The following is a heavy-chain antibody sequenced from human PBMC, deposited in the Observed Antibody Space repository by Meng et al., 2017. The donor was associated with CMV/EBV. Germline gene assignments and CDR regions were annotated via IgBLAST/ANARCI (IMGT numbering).Heavy chain of an antibody. CDR1: GGSISSSSYY. CDR2: IYYSGST. V-gene: IGHV4-39*07. CDR3: ARPGWIEHSSSPEEEY. D-gene: IGHD6-6*01. J-gene: IGHJ4*02. Sequence: SETLSLTCTVSGGSISSSSYYWGWIRQPPGKGLEWIGSIYYSGSTYYNPSLKSRVTISVDTSKNQFSLKLSSVTAADTAVYYCARPGWIEHSSSPEEEYWGQGTLVTSPQ.